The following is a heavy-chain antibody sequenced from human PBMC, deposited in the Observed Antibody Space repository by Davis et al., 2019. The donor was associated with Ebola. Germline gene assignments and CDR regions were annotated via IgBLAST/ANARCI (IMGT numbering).Heavy chain of an antibody. V-gene: IGHV3-11*06. Sequence: PGGSLRLSCAASGFTFSDYYMSWIRQAPGKGLEWVSYISSSSSYTNYADSVKGRFTVSRDNAKNSLYLQMNSLRDEDTAVYYCARDRKGSGWWGMDYWGQGSLVTVSS. J-gene: IGHJ4*02. CDR2: ISSSSSYT. CDR1: GFTFSDYY. D-gene: IGHD6-19*01. CDR3: ARDRKGSGWWGMDY.